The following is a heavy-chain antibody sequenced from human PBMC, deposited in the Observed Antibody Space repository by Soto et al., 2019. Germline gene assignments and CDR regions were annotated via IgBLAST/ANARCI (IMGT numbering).Heavy chain of an antibody. CDR3: ARKDSGYADYMDV. CDR1: GFTFSSYC. Sequence: GGSLRLSCAASGFTFSSYCMHWVRQAPGKGLEWVAVIWYDGSNKYYADSVKGRFTISRDNSKNTLYLQMNSLRVEDTAVYYCARKDSGYADYMDVWGKGTTVTVSS. V-gene: IGHV3-33*01. J-gene: IGHJ6*03. D-gene: IGHD5-12*01. CDR2: IWYDGSNK.